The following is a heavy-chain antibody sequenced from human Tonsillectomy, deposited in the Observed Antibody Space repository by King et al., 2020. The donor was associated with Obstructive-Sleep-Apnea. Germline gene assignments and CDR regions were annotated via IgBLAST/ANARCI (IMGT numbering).Heavy chain of an antibody. CDR1: GFTFSPYA. D-gene: IGHD1-1*01. V-gene: IGHV3-30-3*01. CDR2: ISYDGSNK. J-gene: IGHJ4*02. Sequence: VQLVESGGGVVQPGRSLRLSCAASGFTFSPYAMYWVRQAPGKGLEWVAVISYDGSNKYCADSVKGRFTISRDNSKNTLYLQMNSLRGEDTAVYFCARSSHDDSLDYWGQGTLVTVSS. CDR3: ARSSHDDSLDY.